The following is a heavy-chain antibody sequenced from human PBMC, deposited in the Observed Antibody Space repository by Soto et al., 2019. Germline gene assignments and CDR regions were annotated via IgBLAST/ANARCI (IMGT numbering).Heavy chain of an antibody. CDR1: RGTFSSYA. J-gene: IGHJ6*02. V-gene: IGHV1-69*13. D-gene: IGHD2-2*01. CDR2: IIPIFGTA. CDR3: AREPIVVVPAAHRAAYYYYYGIDV. Sequence: ASVKVSCKASRGTFSSYAISWVRQAPGQGLEWMGGIIPIFGTANYAQKFQGRVTITADESTSTAYMELSSLRSEDTAVYYCAREPIVVVPAAHRAAYYYYYGIDVWGQGTTVTVSS.